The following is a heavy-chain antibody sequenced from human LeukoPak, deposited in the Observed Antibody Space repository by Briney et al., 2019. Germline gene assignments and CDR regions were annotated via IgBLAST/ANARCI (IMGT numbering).Heavy chain of an antibody. J-gene: IGHJ4*02. CDR3: AGGTTAAGSYYFDY. V-gene: IGHV4-30-2*01. D-gene: IGHD6-13*01. Sequence: SQTLSLTCTVSGGSISSGGYYWSWIRQPPGKGLEWIGYIYHSGSTYYNPSLKSRVTISVDRSKNQFSLKLSSVTAADTAVYYCAGGTTAAGSYYFDYWGQGTLVTVSS. CDR1: GGSISSGGYY. CDR2: IYHSGST.